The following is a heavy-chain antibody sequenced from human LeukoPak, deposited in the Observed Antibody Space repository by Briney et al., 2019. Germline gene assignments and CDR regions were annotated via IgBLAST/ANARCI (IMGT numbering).Heavy chain of an antibody. CDR2: IKTDGSEK. CDR3: ATYSSLNRREFQY. Sequence: GGSLRLSCEGSGFTFSNYWMGWVRQAPGKGLQWVANIKTDGSEKYYVDSVKGRFTITRDNAKNSLYLQMNSLRAEDTAVYYCATYSSLNRREFQYWGQGTLLTVSS. J-gene: IGHJ1*01. V-gene: IGHV3-7*01. CDR1: GFTFSNYW. D-gene: IGHD3-22*01.